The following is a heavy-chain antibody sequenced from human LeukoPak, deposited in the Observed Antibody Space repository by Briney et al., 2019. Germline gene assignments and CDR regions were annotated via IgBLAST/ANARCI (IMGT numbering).Heavy chain of an antibody. V-gene: IGHV4-4*09. J-gene: IGHJ6*03. CDR3: ARRTVTTDYYYYMDV. CDR2: IYTSGST. Sequence: SQTLSLTCSVSGGSISSYYWGSIRHPPRKGLEWVGYIYTSGSTNYHPSLKSRVTISVDASKNHLSLKLSSVTAADTAVYYCARRTVTTDYYYYMDVWGKGTTVTVSS. D-gene: IGHD4-11*01. CDR1: GGSISSYY.